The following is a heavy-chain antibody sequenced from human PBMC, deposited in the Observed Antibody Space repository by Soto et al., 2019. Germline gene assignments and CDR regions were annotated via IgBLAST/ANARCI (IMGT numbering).Heavy chain of an antibody. CDR2: ISSNGGST. CDR1: GFTFSSYA. D-gene: IGHD3-10*01. V-gene: IGHV3-64*01. J-gene: IGHJ1*01. Sequence: GGSLRLSCAASGFTFSSYAMHWVRQAPGKGLEYVSAISSNGGSTYYANSVKGRFTISRDNSKNTLYLQMGSLRAEDMAGLYCARGAYRDSITMVRGVIRSPGYFQHWGQGTLVTVSS. CDR3: ARGAYRDSITMVRGVIRSPGYFQH.